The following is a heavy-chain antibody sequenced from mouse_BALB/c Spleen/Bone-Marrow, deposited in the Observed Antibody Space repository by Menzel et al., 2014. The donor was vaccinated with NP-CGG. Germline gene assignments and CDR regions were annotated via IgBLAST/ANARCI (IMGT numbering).Heavy chain of an antibody. CDR2: ISYSDIT. Sequence: EVQGVESGPGLVKPSQSLSLPCTVTGYSITSDYAWNWIRPFPGNKLEWMGYISYSDITSYNPSLKSRISITRDTSKNQFFLQLNSVTPEDTATYYCARSAGSSRYWYYDVWGAGTTVTVSS. CDR3: ARSAGSSRYWYYDV. CDR1: GYSITSDYA. D-gene: IGHD1-1*01. V-gene: IGHV3-2*02. J-gene: IGHJ1*01.